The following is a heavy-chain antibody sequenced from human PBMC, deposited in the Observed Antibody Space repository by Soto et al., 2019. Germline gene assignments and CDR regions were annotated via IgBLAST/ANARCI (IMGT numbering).Heavy chain of an antibody. D-gene: IGHD6-19*01. CDR3: ARGRKAVAGPHLDY. CDR1: GGSISSGGYY. CDR2: IYYSGST. J-gene: IGHJ4*02. V-gene: IGHV4-31*03. Sequence: SETLSLTCTVSGGSISSGGYYWSWIRQHPGKGLEWIGYIYYSGSTYYNPSLKSRVTISVDTSKNQFSLKLSSVTAADTAVYYCARGRKAVAGPHLDYWGQGTLVTVSS.